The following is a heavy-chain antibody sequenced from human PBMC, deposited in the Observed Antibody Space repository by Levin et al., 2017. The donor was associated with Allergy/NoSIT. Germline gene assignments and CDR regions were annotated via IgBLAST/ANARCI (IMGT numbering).Heavy chain of an antibody. J-gene: IGHJ4*02. CDR1: GYTFTSYG. CDR2: ISAYNGNT. D-gene: IGHD3-22*01. Sequence: GESLKISCKASGYTFTSYGISWVRQAPGQGLEWMGWISAYNGNTNYAQKLQGRVTMTTDTSTSTAYMELRSLRSDDTAVYYCARDVNYYDSSWGPFLNYWGQGTLVTVSS. V-gene: IGHV1-18*01. CDR3: ARDVNYYDSSWGPFLNY.